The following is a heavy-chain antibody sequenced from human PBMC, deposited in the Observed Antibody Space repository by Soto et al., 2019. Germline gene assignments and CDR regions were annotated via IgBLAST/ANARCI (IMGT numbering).Heavy chain of an antibody. CDR1: GGSISSGGYY. J-gene: IGHJ4*02. V-gene: IGHV4-31*03. CDR2: IYYSGST. Sequence: SETLSLTCPVSGGSISSGGYYWSWIRQHPGKGLEWIGYIYYSGSTYYNPSLKSRVTISVDTSKNQFSLKLSSVTAADTAVYYCARAPRKVYYYGSGSPTGYDYWGQGTLVTVSS. D-gene: IGHD3-10*01. CDR3: ARAPRKVYYYGSGSPTGYDY.